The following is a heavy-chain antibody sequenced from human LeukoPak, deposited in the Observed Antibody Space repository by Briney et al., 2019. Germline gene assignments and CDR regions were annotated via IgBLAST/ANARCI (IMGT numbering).Heavy chain of an antibody. CDR3: ARQDDFWTGLNY. CDR1: GYSFTSHW. V-gene: IGHV5-51*01. D-gene: IGHD3/OR15-3a*01. J-gene: IGHJ4*02. Sequence: GESLKISCKASGYSFTSHWIAWVRQMPGKGLEWMGIIYPGDSDTKYSPSFQGQVTISADKSIFTAFLQWSSLKASDIAIYYCARQDDFWTGLNYWGQGTLVTVSS. CDR2: IYPGDSDT.